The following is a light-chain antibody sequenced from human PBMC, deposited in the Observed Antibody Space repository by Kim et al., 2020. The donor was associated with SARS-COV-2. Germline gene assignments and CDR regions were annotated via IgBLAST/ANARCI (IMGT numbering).Light chain of an antibody. J-gene: IGKJ5*01. CDR3: HQYAGTPRT. V-gene: IGKV3-20*01. CDR2: GAS. CDR1: HSVRGSQ. Sequence: CPGERATLACRASHSVRGSQLAWYQQRLGQAPRLLIYGASSRATGIPDRFSGSGSGTDFTLTISRLEPEDFAVYYCHQYAGTPRTFGQGTRLEIK.